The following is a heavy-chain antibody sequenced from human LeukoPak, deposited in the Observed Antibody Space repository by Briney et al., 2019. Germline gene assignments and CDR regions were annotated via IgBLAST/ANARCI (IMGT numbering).Heavy chain of an antibody. Sequence: GGSLRLSCAASGFTFSSYGMHWVRQAPGKGLEWVSVISYDGSNKYYADSVKGRFTISRDNSKNTLYLQMNSLRAEDTAVYYCAKDRNVWGNGAFDIRGQGTMVTVSS. D-gene: IGHD3-16*01. CDR1: GFTFSSYG. J-gene: IGHJ3*02. V-gene: IGHV3-30*18. CDR2: ISYDGSNK. CDR3: AKDRNVWGNGAFDI.